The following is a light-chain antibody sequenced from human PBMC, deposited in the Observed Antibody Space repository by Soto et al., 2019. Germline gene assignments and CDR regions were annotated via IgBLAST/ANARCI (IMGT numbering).Light chain of an antibody. CDR2: YDS. CDR1: NIGSES. Sequence: SYELTQPPSVSVAPGKTATITCGGNNIGSESVNWYQQKPGQAPVLVIYYDSDWPSGIPERFSGSNSGNTATLTISRVEAGDEADYYCQVWDSSSDHPDWVFGGGTKVTVL. V-gene: IGLV3-21*04. J-gene: IGLJ3*02. CDR3: QVWDSSSDHPDWV.